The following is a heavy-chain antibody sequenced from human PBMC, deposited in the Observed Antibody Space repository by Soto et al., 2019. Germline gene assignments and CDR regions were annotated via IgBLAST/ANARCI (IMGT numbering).Heavy chain of an antibody. D-gene: IGHD3-10*01. CDR1: GFTFSSYG. CDR3: AKDHLWFGDPYYYYYMDV. Sequence: PGGSLRLSCAASGFTFSSYGMHWVRQAPGKGLEWVAVISYDGSNKYYADSVKGRFTISRDNSKNTLYLQMNSLRAEDTAVYYCAKDHLWFGDPYYYYYMDVWGKGTTVTVSS. CDR2: ISYDGSNK. V-gene: IGHV3-30*18. J-gene: IGHJ6*03.